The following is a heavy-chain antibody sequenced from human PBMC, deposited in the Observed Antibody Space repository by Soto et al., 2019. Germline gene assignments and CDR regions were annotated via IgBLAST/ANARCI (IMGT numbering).Heavy chain of an antibody. V-gene: IGHV4-39*01. CDR3: ARGRSSSWYFGVFDY. CDR1: GGSIRSSSYY. Sequence: SETLSLTCTVAGGSIRSSSYYWGWLRQPPGKGLEWIGSIYYSGSTYYNPSLKSRVTISVDTSKNQFSLKLSSVTAADTAVYYCARGRSSSWYFGVFDYWGQGTLVTVSS. J-gene: IGHJ4*02. D-gene: IGHD6-13*01. CDR2: IYYSGST.